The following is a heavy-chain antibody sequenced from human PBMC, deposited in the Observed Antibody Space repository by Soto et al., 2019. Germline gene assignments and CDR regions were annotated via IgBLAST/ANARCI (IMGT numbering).Heavy chain of an antibody. J-gene: IGHJ6*03. D-gene: IGHD3-3*01. V-gene: IGHV4-34*01. Sequence: SETLSLTCAVYGGSFSGYYWSWIRQPPGKGLEWIGEIKHSGSTNYNPSLKGRVTISVETSKNQFSLKLSAVTAADTAVYYCARIQSGYLNYYYYYMDVWGKGTTVTVSS. CDR2: IKHSGST. CDR1: GGSFSGYY. CDR3: ARIQSGYLNYYYYYMDV.